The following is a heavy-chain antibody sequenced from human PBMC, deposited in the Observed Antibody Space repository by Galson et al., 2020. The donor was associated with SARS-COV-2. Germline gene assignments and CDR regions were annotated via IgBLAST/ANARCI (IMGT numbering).Heavy chain of an antibody. Sequence: SVKVSCKASGGTFSSYAISWVRQAPGQGLEWMGGIIPIFGTANYAQKFQGRVTITADKSTSTAYMELSSLRSEDTAVYYCARAPGVTGGYYYYYMDVWGKGTTVTVSS. J-gene: IGHJ6*03. CDR1: GGTFSSYA. V-gene: IGHV1-69*06. CDR3: ARAPGVTGGYYYYYMDV. D-gene: IGHD2-21*02. CDR2: IIPIFGTA.